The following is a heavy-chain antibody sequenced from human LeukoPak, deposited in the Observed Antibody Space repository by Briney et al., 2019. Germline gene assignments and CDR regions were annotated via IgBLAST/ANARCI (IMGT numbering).Heavy chain of an antibody. V-gene: IGHV3-53*05. J-gene: IGHJ5*02. Sequence: PGGSLRLSCAASGFTVSSNYMSWVRQAPGKGLEWVSVIYSGGSTYYADSVKGRFTISRDNSKNTLYLQMNSLRAEDTAVYYCARDEESSLGGVDPWGQGTLVTVSS. CDR1: GFTVSSNY. CDR2: IYSGGST. CDR3: ARDEESSLGGVDP. D-gene: IGHD3-16*01.